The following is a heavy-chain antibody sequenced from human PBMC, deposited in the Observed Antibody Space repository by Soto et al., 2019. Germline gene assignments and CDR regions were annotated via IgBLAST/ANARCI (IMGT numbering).Heavy chain of an antibody. Sequence: EVQLLESGGGLVQPGGSLGLSCAASGFTFSSYDMSWVRQAPGKGLEYVSSISVTGSGTYYADSVKGRFTISRDNSKNTLHLQMTRLRVEDTAVYYCARTTTTKSRDYWGQGTLVTVSS. D-gene: IGHD4-17*01. CDR3: ARTTTTKSRDY. V-gene: IGHV3-23*01. CDR1: GFTFSSYD. J-gene: IGHJ4*02. CDR2: ISVTGSGT.